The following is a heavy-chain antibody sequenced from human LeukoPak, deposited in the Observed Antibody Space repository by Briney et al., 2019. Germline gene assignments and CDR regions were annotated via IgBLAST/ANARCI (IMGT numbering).Heavy chain of an antibody. CDR2: IFGSGGSP. CDR1: GFTFGSHA. Sequence: GGSLRLSCEASGFTFGSHAMYWVRQAPGKGLEWVAGIFGSGGSPYYADSVKGRFTISRDNSRNTVYLQINSLRAEDTAVYYCGKTTVGYSSGQKPAWPVDYWGQGTLVTVSS. J-gene: IGHJ4*02. CDR3: GKTTVGYSSGQKPAWPVDY. D-gene: IGHD5-18*01. V-gene: IGHV3-23*01.